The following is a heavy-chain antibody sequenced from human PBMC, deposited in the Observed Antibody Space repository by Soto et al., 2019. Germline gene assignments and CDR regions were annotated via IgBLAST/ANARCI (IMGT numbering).Heavy chain of an antibody. J-gene: IGHJ3*02. CDR2: ISDDGSNK. V-gene: IGHV3-30*18. Sequence: QVQLVESGGGVVQPGRSLRLSCAASGFTFSSYGMYWVRQAPGKGLEWVAVISDDGSNKYYADSVKGRFTISRDNSKKLLYLKMSSWKDEHTGLYYCPKAQTHAVDIWGQGTRVTVSS. CDR1: GFTFSSYG. CDR3: PKAQTHAVDI.